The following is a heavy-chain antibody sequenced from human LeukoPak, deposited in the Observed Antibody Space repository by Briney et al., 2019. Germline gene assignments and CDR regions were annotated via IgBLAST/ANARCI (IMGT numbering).Heavy chain of an antibody. Sequence: GGSLRLSCAASGFIFSFYVMHWVRQAPGKGLEWVALISYDGSHKCYADSVKGRFTISRDNSKNTRYLQMNSLRAEDTAVYYCAKELVAAGGPQGGDYWGQGTLVTVSS. CDR1: GFIFSFYV. V-gene: IGHV3-30*18. J-gene: IGHJ4*02. CDR3: AKELVAAGGPQGGDY. D-gene: IGHD6-13*01. CDR2: ISYDGSHK.